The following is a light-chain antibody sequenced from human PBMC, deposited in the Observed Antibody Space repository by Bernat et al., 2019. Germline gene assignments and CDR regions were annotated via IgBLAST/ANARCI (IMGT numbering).Light chain of an antibody. CDR1: QSLVDSAGNTY. Sequence: DVVMTQSPLSLPVTLGQPASISCRSGQSLVDSAGNTYLSWFQQRPGQSPRRLVYEVTKRDSGVPDRFSGSGSGTDFTLKISRVEAEDVGVYYCMQGTHSPVTFGHETRLEIK. CDR3: MQGTHSPVT. J-gene: IGKJ5*01. CDR2: EVT. V-gene: IGKV2-30*01.